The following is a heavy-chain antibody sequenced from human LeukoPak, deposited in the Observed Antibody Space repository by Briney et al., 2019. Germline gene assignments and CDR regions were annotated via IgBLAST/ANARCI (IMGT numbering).Heavy chain of an antibody. CDR1: GFTFTNDW. CDR3: TTGGSVIVVGTRAFDI. D-gene: IGHD6-19*01. Sequence: GGSLRLSCAASGFTFTNDWMNWVRQAPGKGLEWVARIKSNIDGGTTDYAAPVKGRFTISRDDSKNTLFLQMNSLKTEDTAVYYCTTGGSVIVVGTRAFDIWGQGTMVTVSS. V-gene: IGHV3-15*07. J-gene: IGHJ3*02. CDR2: IKSNIDGGTT.